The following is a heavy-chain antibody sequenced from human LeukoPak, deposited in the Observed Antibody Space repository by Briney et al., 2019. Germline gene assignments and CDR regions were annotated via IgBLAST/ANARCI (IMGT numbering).Heavy chain of an antibody. Sequence: SVKVSCKASGGTFISYAISWVRQAPGQGLEWMGGIIPIFGTANYAQKFQGRVTITADESTSTAYMELSSLRSEDTAVYYCARDSPSCSSTSCHTVYYYYYGMDVWGQGTTVTVSS. J-gene: IGHJ6*02. D-gene: IGHD2-2*02. CDR2: IIPIFGTA. CDR1: GGTFISYA. CDR3: ARDSPSCSSTSCHTVYYYYYGMDV. V-gene: IGHV1-69*13.